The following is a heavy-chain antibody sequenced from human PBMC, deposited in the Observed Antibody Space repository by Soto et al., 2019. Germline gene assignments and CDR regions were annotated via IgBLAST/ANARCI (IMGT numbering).Heavy chain of an antibody. CDR2: ISYDGSNK. V-gene: IGHV3-30*18. J-gene: IGHJ4*02. CDR1: GFTFSSYG. Sequence: QVQLVESGGGVVQPGRSLRLSCAASGFTFSSYGMHWVRQAQGKGLEWGAVISYDGSNKYYADSVKGRFTISRENSKTTLYLQMNSLRAEDKPVYYCAKDREEVGATAYYLDYWGEGTLVTVSS. CDR3: AKDREEVGATAYYLDY. D-gene: IGHD1-26*01.